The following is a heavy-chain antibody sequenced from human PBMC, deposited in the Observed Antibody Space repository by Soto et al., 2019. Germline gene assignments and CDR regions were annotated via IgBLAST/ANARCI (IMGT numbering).Heavy chain of an antibody. CDR3: AREVAADGTFREDVFDI. CDR2: IIPIFSTT. D-gene: IGHD6-13*01. CDR1: GGTFSNHA. J-gene: IGHJ3*02. Sequence: SVKVSCKAPGGTFSNHAINCVRQAPGQGLEWMGRIIPIFSTTNYAQKFQGRVTMTADESTITAYLELSSLKHDDTAVYYCAREVAADGTFREDVFDIWGQGTLVTVSS. V-gene: IGHV1-69*13.